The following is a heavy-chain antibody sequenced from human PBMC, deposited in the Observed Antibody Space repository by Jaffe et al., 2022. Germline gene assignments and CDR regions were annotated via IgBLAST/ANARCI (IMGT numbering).Heavy chain of an antibody. D-gene: IGHD1-20*01. V-gene: IGHV1-8*01. Sequence: QVQLVQSGAEVKKPGASVKVSCKASGYTFTSYDINWVRQATGQGLEWMGWMNPNSGNTGYAQKFQGRVTMTRNTSISTAYMELSSLRSEDTAVYYCAREEYNWGSDHFYYYMDVWGKGTTVTVSS. CDR3: AREEYNWGSDHFYYYMDV. CDR2: MNPNSGNT. J-gene: IGHJ6*03. CDR1: GYTFTSYD.